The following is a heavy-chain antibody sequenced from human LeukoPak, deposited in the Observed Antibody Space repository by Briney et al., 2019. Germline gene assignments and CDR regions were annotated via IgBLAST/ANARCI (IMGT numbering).Heavy chain of an antibody. J-gene: IGHJ4*02. V-gene: IGHV1-2*02. CDR3: ARADYDFWSGYWPVY. D-gene: IGHD3-3*01. CDR2: INPNSGGT. Sequence: ASVKVSCKASGYTFTGYYMHWVRQAPGQGLEWMGWINPNSGGTNYAQKFQGRVTMTRDTSISTAYMGLSRLRSDDTAVYYCARADYDFWSGYWPVYWGQGTLVTVSS. CDR1: GYTFTGYY.